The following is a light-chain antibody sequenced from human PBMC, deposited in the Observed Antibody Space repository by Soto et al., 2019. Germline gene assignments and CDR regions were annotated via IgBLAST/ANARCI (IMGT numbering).Light chain of an antibody. Sequence: QPVLTQPPSVSGAPGQRVTISCTGSSSNIGAVHWYQLLPGTAPKLLIYDNNNRPSGVPDRFSGSKSGTSASLAITGLQAEDEADYYCQSYDSSLSGSVFGGGTQLTVL. CDR2: DNN. CDR1: SSNIGAV. V-gene: IGLV1-40*01. J-gene: IGLJ2*01. CDR3: QSYDSSLSGSV.